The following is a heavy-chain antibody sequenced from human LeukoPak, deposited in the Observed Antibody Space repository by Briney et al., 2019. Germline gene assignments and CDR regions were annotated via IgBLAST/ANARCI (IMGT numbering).Heavy chain of an antibody. J-gene: IGHJ4*02. V-gene: IGHV4-59*01. D-gene: IGHD5-18*01. CDR3: ARVGAAMDNFDY. CDR2: IYNSGST. Sequence: PETLSLTCTVSGGSISNYDWSWIRQFPGKGLEWPGYIYNSGSTNYNPSLKSRVTISKDTSKNQFSLKLSSVTAADTAVYYCARVGAAMDNFDYWGQGTLVTVS. CDR1: GGSISNYD.